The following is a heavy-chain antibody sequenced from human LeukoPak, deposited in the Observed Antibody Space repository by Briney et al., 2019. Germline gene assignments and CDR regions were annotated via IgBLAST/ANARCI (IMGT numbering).Heavy chain of an antibody. J-gene: IGHJ4*02. CDR3: AKGLLKGLMKFDY. Sequence: GGSLRLSCAASGFSFSSYAMTWARQAPVKGLEWVSAISGSGGSTYYADSVKGRFTISRDNSKNTLYLQMNSLRAEDTAVYYCAKGLLKGLMKFDYWGQGTLVTVSS. CDR2: ISGSGGST. D-gene: IGHD3-22*01. V-gene: IGHV3-23*01. CDR1: GFSFSSYA.